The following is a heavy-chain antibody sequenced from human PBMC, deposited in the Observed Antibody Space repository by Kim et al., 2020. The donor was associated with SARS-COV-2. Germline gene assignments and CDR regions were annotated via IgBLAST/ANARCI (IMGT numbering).Heavy chain of an antibody. V-gene: IGHV7-4-1*02. D-gene: IGHD6-13*01. CDR3: ARRGAAAIAAMFGGYYYYM. CDR1: GYTFTSYA. J-gene: IGHJ6*03. Sequence: ASVKVSCKASGYTFTSYAMNWVRQAPGQGLEWMGWINTNTGNPTYAQSFPGRVVFTLDTSVSTAYLQLSSLRAEDTAVYYCARRGAAAIAAMFGGYYYYM. CDR2: INTNTGNP.